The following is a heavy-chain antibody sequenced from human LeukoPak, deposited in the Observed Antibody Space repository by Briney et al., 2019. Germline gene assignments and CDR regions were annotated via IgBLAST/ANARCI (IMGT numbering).Heavy chain of an antibody. D-gene: IGHD2-15*01. J-gene: IGHJ6*03. CDR3: ARDPPVVAARPYYYYMDV. CDR2: IYYSGST. V-gene: IGHV4-39*02. CDR1: GGSISSSSYY. Sequence: PSETLSLTCTVSGGSISSSSYYWGWIRQPPGKGLEWIGSIYYSGSTYYNPSLKSRVTISVDTSKNQFSLKLSSVTAADTAVYYCARDPPVVAARPYYYYMDVWGKGTTVTVSS.